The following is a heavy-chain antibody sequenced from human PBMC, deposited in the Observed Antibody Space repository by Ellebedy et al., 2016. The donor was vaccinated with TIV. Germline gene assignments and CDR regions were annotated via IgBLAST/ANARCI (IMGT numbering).Heavy chain of an antibody. CDR2: IWYDGTNK. V-gene: IGHV3-33*07. CDR1: GFSFSDYA. CDR3: GTPPGEVARYIKDV. D-gene: IGHD4-11*01. Sequence: GESLKISXAASGFSFSDYAMFWVRQAPGKGLEWVALIWYDGTNKNYADSVKGRFTISRDNSKNTLYLQMNSLRVEDTAVSYCGTPPGEVARYIKDVWGQGTMVTVS. J-gene: IGHJ6*02.